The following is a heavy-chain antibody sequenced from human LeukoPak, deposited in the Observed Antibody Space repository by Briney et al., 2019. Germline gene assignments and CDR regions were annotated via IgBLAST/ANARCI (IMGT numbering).Heavy chain of an antibody. J-gene: IGHJ4*02. V-gene: IGHV3-74*01. D-gene: IGHD4-17*01. Sequence: PGASLILSCAASGFTFSSYWMHWVRQAAGKGLVWVSRIDSDGSSTSYADSVKGRFTISRDNAKNTLYLQMNSLRAEDTAVYYCARDKSGGSVTTSFDYWGQGSLVTVSS. CDR2: IDSDGSST. CDR1: GFTFSSYW. CDR3: ARDKSGGSVTTSFDY.